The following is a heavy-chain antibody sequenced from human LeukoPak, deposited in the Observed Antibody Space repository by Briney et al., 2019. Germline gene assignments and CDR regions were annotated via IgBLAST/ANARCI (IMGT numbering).Heavy chain of an antibody. V-gene: IGHV3-23*01. D-gene: IGHD2-8*01. CDR2: ISRSGGST. CDR1: GFTFSSYA. CDR3: AKGDIVLMVYASY. Sequence: PGGSLRLSCAASGFTFSSYAMSWVRQAPGKGLEWVSAISRSGGSTYYADSVKGRFTISRDNSKNTLYLQMNSLRAEDTAVYYCAKGDIVLMVYASYWGQGTLVTVSS. J-gene: IGHJ4*02.